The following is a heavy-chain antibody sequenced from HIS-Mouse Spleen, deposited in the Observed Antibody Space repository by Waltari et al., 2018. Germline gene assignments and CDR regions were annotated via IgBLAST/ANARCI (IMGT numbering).Heavy chain of an antibody. CDR2: ISAYNGNT. Sequence: QVQLVQSGAEVKKPGASVKVSCKASGYTVTSYGISWVRQAPGQGLEWMGWISAYNGNTNYAQKLQGRVTMTTDTSTSTAYMELRSLRSDDTAVYYCERDHSSSWYYYYYGMDVWGQGTTVTVSS. V-gene: IGHV1-18*01. CDR1: GYTVTSYG. J-gene: IGHJ6*02. CDR3: ERDHSSSWYYYYYGMDV. D-gene: IGHD6-13*01.